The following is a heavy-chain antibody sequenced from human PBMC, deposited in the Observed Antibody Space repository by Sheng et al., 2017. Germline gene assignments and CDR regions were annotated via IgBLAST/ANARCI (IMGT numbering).Heavy chain of an antibody. V-gene: IGHV3-7*01. D-gene: IGHD6-13*01. CDR2: INQDGSEK. J-gene: IGHJ4*02. CDR1: GFNFRSHW. Sequence: EVQLVESGGGLVQPGGSLRLSCVDFGFNFRSHWMKWVRQAPGKGLEWVANINQDGSEKYYVDSVKGRFTISRDNSKNTLFLQMNSLRPEDTALYYCAKDLPPRQQLDGRLDYWGQGTLVTVSS. CDR3: AKDLPPRQQLDGRLDY.